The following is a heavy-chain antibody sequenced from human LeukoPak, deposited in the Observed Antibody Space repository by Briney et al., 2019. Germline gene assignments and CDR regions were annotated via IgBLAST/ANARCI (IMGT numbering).Heavy chain of an antibody. D-gene: IGHD5-12*01. V-gene: IGHV1-69*13. CDR3: ARERVVAKNLGAFDI. J-gene: IGHJ3*02. CDR1: GGTFSSYA. Sequence: SVKVSCKASGGTFSSYAISWVRQAPGQGLEWMGGIIPIFGTANYAQKFQGRVTITADESTSTAYMELSSLRSEDTAVYYCARERVVAKNLGAFDIWGQGTMVTVSS. CDR2: IIPIFGTA.